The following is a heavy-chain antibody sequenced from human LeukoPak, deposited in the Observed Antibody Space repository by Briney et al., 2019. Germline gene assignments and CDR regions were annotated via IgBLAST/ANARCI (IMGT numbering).Heavy chain of an antibody. CDR1: GYTFTTFW. CDR3: ARGAYYYDSSGYYPKLCDY. Sequence: GESLKISCKVSGYTFTTFWIGWVRQMPGQGLQWMGIIYPGDSETIYSPSFQGQVTISADKSISTAYLQWSSLKASDTAMYYCARGAYYYDSSGYYPKLCDYWGQGTLVTVSS. J-gene: IGHJ4*02. D-gene: IGHD3-22*01. V-gene: IGHV5-51*01. CDR2: IYPGDSET.